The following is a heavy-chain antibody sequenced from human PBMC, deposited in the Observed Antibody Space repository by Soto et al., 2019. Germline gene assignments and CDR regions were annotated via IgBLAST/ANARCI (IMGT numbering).Heavy chain of an antibody. CDR2: IWYDGSNK. CDR1: GFTFSSYG. Sequence: GGSLRLSCAASGFTFSSYGMHWVRQAPGKGLEWVAVIWYDGSNKYYADSVKGRFTISRDNSKNTLYLQMNSLRAEDTAVYYCASSFQEAYDYGMDVWGQGTTVTVSS. CDR3: ASSFQEAYDYGMDV. V-gene: IGHV3-33*01. J-gene: IGHJ6*02.